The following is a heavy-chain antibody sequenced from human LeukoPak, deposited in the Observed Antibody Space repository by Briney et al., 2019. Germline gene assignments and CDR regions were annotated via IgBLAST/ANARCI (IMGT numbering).Heavy chain of an antibody. D-gene: IGHD3-22*01. J-gene: IGHJ4*02. CDR2: ISSSSYI. V-gene: IGHV3-21*01. CDR1: GFTFSSYS. CDR3: ARVNYYDSRGYPY. Sequence: GGSLRLSCAASGFTFSSYSMNWVRQAPGKGLEWVSSISSSSYIYYADSVKGRFTISRDNAKNSLYLQMNSLRAEDTAVYYCARVNYYDSRGYPYWGQGTLVTVSS.